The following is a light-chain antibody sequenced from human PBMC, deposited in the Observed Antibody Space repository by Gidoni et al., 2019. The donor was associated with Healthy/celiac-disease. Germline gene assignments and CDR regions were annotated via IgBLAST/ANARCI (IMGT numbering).Light chain of an antibody. CDR2: GAS. CDR1: QSVSSSY. Sequence: EIVFTQSPGTLSLSPGERATLSCRASQSVSSSYLDWYQQKPGQAPRLLIYGASSRAPGIPDRFSGSGSGTDFTLTISRLEPEDFAVYYCQQYGSSPRTFGQGTKVEIK. V-gene: IGKV3-20*01. J-gene: IGKJ1*01. CDR3: QQYGSSPRT.